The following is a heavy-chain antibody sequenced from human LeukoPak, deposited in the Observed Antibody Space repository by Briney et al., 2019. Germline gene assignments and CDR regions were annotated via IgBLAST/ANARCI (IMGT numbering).Heavy chain of an antibody. CDR2: IYYSGST. Sequence: SETLSLTCTVSGGSISSGSYYWGWIRQPPGKGLEWIGSIYYSGSTYYNPSPKSRVTISVDTSKNQFSLKLSSVTAADTSVYYCARQKSGSYGLFDYWGQGTLVTVSS. J-gene: IGHJ4*02. V-gene: IGHV4-39*01. CDR1: GGSISSGSYY. CDR3: ARQKSGSYGLFDY. D-gene: IGHD1-26*01.